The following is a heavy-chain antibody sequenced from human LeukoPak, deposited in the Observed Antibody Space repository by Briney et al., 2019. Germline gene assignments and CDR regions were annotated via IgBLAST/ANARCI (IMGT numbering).Heavy chain of an antibody. J-gene: IGHJ4*02. CDR3: ARSSNPTAFDY. V-gene: IGHV4-38-2*02. D-gene: IGHD4-11*01. CDR1: GYSISSGYY. Sequence: SETLSLTCTVSGYSISSGYYWGWIRQPPGKGLEWIGSIYHSGSTYYNPSLKSRVTISVDTSKNQFSLKLSSVTAADTAVYYCARSSNPTAFDYWGQGTLVTVS. CDR2: IYHSGST.